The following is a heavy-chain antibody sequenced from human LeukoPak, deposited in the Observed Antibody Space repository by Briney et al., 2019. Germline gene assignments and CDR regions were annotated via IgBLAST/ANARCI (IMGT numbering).Heavy chain of an antibody. D-gene: IGHD3-3*01. J-gene: IGHJ5*02. CDR1: GFSFSAYS. CDR2: IHTTSGYI. V-gene: IGHV3-21*01. CDR3: ARDLWFWSGNPQDILVGDDH. Sequence: GGSLRLSCTASGFSFSAYSMSWVRQAPGKGLEWVSSIHTTSGYISYAGSVKGRFTNSRDKAKRSLYLQMNSLRAEDTAVYYCARDLWFWSGNPQDILVGDDHWGQGTLVTVSS.